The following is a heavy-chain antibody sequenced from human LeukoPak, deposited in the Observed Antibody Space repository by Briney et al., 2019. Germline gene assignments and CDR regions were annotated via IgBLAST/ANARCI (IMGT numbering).Heavy chain of an antibody. J-gene: IGHJ1*01. CDR3: ARAPSEIGGYYPEYFRH. Sequence: PGGSLRLSCAASGFTFSSYAMSWVRQAPGKELEWVSAISGSGGSTYYADSVKGRFTISRDNSKNTVSLQMNSLRAEDTGVYFCARAPSEIGGYYPEYFRHWGQGTLVTVSS. D-gene: IGHD3-22*01. CDR2: ISGSGGST. V-gene: IGHV3-23*01. CDR1: GFTFSSYA.